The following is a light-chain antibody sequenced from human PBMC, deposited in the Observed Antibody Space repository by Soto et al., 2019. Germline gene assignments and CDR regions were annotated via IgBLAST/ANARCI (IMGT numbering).Light chain of an antibody. Sequence: EIVMTQSPASLSVSPGERATLSCRASQSVSSNLAWYQQKPGQAPRLLIYGASTRATGIPARLSGSGSGTEFTLTISSLQSEDFAVYYCQQYNNWPFFGQGTRLEIK. CDR1: QSVSSN. J-gene: IGKJ5*01. V-gene: IGKV3-15*01. CDR3: QQYNNWPF. CDR2: GAS.